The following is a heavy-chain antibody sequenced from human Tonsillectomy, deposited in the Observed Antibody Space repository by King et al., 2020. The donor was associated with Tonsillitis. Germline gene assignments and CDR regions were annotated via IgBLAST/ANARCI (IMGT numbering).Heavy chain of an antibody. Sequence: QLVESGGVVVQPGGSLRLSCAASGFTFDDYTMHWVRQAPGKGLEWVSLISWDGGSTYYADSVKGRFTISRDNSKNSLYLQMNSLRTEDTALYYCAKDSKMATITPGLDYWGQGTLVTVSS. V-gene: IGHV3-43*01. CDR2: ISWDGGST. CDR1: GFTFDDYT. CDR3: AKDSKMATITPGLDY. J-gene: IGHJ4*02. D-gene: IGHD5-24*01.